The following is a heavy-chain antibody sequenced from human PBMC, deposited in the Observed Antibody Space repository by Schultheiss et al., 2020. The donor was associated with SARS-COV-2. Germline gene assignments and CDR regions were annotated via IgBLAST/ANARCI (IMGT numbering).Heavy chain of an antibody. Sequence: GGSLRLSCAASGFTFADYAMSWVRQPPGKGLEWVANIKQDGSEKYYVDSVKGRFTISRDNAKNSLHLQMNSLRAEDTAVYYCARVPRGYNHGRGFYYYMDVWGKGTTVTVSS. D-gene: IGHD5-18*01. CDR1: GFTFADYA. CDR3: ARVPRGYNHGRGFYYYMDV. V-gene: IGHV3-7*01. J-gene: IGHJ6*03. CDR2: IKQDGSEK.